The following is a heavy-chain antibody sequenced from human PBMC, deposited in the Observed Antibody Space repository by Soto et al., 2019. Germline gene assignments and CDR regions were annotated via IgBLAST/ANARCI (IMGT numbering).Heavy chain of an antibody. Sequence: SGFTFSNYGIRWVRQAPGKGLEWVSAVSDNGGRTRYADSVKGRFTISRDNSQNTLYLQMLSLRADDTAIYYCAKEYWNPRYFDNWGQGTRVTV. CDR2: VSDNGGRT. CDR3: AKEYWNPRYFDN. D-gene: IGHD1-1*01. V-gene: IGHV3-23*01. J-gene: IGHJ4*02. CDR1: GFTFSNYG.